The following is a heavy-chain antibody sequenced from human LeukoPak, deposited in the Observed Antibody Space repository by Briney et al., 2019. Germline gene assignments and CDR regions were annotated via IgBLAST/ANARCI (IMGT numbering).Heavy chain of an antibody. CDR1: GGSISSSSYY. Sequence: SETLSLTCTVSGGSISSSSYYWGWIRQPPGKGLEWIGSIYYSGSTYYNPSLKSRVTISVDTSKNQFSLKLSSVTAADTAVYYCARLGYCSGGSCYDFDYWGQGTLGTVSS. V-gene: IGHV4-39*01. J-gene: IGHJ4*02. CDR2: IYYSGST. CDR3: ARLGYCSGGSCYDFDY. D-gene: IGHD2-15*01.